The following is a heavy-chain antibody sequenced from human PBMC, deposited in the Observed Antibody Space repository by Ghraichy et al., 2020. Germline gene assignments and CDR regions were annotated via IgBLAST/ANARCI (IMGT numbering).Heavy chain of an antibody. V-gene: IGHV4-59*08. CDR3: ARQETSAAQPTNWFDP. J-gene: IGHJ5*02. CDR1: GGSISSYY. D-gene: IGHD2-2*01. Sequence: SQTLSLTCTVSGGSISSYYWSWIRQPPGKGLEWIGYIYYSGSTNYNPSLKSRVTISVDTSKNQFSLKLSSVTAADTAVYYCARQETSAAQPTNWFDPWGQGTLVTISS. CDR2: IYYSGST.